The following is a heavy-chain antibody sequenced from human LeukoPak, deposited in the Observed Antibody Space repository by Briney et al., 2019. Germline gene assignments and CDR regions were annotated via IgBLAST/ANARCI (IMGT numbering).Heavy chain of an antibody. V-gene: IGHV4-39*07. CDR1: GGSISSSSYY. Sequence: SETLSLTCTVSGGSISSSSYYWGWIRQPPGKGLEWIGSIYYSGSTYYNPSLKSRVTISVDTSKNQFSLKLSSVTAADTAVYYCAREGLRDSSGYYYVPDWFDPWGQGTLVTVSS. J-gene: IGHJ5*02. CDR3: AREGLRDSSGYYYVPDWFDP. CDR2: IYYSGST. D-gene: IGHD3-22*01.